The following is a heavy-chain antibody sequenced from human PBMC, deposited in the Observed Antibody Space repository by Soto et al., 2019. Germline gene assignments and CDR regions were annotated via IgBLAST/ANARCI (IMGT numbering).Heavy chain of an antibody. J-gene: IGHJ6*02. CDR2: IWNDGNGY. CDR3: ARRQISPPTRGAASARGGMDV. Sequence: QVQLVESGGGVVQPGRSLKLSCAASGFTFNNYGMHWVRQAPGKGLEWVAVIWNDGNGYYYANSVKGRFTISRDNSKNTLYLQMSSLRVEDTAVYYCARRQISPPTRGAASARGGMDVWCQGTTVTVSS. V-gene: IGHV3-33*01. D-gene: IGHD6-13*01. CDR1: GFTFNNYG.